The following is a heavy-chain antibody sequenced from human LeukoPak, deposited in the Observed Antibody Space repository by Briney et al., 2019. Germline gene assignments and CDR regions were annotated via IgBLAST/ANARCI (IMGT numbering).Heavy chain of an antibody. D-gene: IGHD3-22*01. CDR3: ARAYDSSGYYMDY. Sequence: GGSLRLSCAASGFTFDYYAMHWVRQAPGKGLEWVSGISWNSGSIGYADSVKGRFTISRDNAKNSLYLQMNSLRAEDTAVYYCARAYDSSGYYMDYWGQGTLVTVSS. CDR1: GFTFDYYA. J-gene: IGHJ4*02. CDR2: ISWNSGSI. V-gene: IGHV3-9*01.